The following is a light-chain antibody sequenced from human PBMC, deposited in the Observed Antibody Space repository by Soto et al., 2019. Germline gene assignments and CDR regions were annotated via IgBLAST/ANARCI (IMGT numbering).Light chain of an antibody. Sequence: QSVLTQPPSVSEAPGQRVTISCTGSSSNIGAGYEAHWYQQVPGTAPKLLIYENNNRPSGVPDRFSRSKSGTSASLAITGLHAEDDAQYYCQSYDSSLSAYVFATGTKVTLL. CDR1: SSNIGAGYE. J-gene: IGLJ1*01. V-gene: IGLV1-40*01. CDR2: ENN. CDR3: QSYDSSLSAYV.